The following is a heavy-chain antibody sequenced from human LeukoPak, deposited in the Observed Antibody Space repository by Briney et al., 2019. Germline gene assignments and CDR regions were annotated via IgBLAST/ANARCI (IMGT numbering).Heavy chain of an antibody. V-gene: IGHV5-51*01. J-gene: IGHJ6*03. Sequence: GESLKISCKGSGYSFTTYWIAWVRQMPGKGLEWMGIIYPGDSDTRYSPSFQGQVTISADKSISTAYLQWSSLKAADTAMYYCARRAYCSGGSCSAFDYYMDVWGKGTTVTISS. CDR2: IYPGDSDT. D-gene: IGHD2-15*01. CDR3: ARRAYCSGGSCSAFDYYMDV. CDR1: GYSFTTYW.